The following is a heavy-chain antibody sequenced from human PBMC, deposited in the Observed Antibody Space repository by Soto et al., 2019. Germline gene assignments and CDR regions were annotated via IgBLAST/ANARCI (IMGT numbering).Heavy chain of an antibody. CDR1: GYTFTGYY. J-gene: IGHJ5*02. D-gene: IGHD6-6*01. V-gene: IGHV1-2*04. CDR3: ARVGIAAREYWFDP. Sequence: ASVKVSCKASGYTFTGYYMHWVRQAPGQGLEWMGWINPNSGGTNYAQKFQGWVTMTRDTSIRTAYMELSRLRSDDTAVYYCARVGIAAREYWFDPWGQGTLVTVSS. CDR2: INPNSGGT.